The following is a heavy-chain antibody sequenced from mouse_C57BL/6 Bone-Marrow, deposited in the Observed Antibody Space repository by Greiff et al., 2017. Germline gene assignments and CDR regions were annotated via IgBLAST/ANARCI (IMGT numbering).Heavy chain of an antibody. Sequence: QVQLQQPGAELVKPGASVKLSCKASGYTFTSYWMQWVKQRPGQGLEWIGEIDPSDSYTNYNQKFKGKATLTVDTSSSTAYMQLSSLTSEDSAVYYCAREGITTVVENFDYWGQGTTLTVSS. J-gene: IGHJ2*01. V-gene: IGHV1-50*01. D-gene: IGHD1-1*01. CDR2: IDPSDSYT. CDR1: GYTFTSYW. CDR3: AREGITTVVENFDY.